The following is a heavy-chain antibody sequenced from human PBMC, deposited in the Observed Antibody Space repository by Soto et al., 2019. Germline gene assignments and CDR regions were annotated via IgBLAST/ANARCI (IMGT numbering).Heavy chain of an antibody. J-gene: IGHJ5*02. V-gene: IGHV3-21*01. D-gene: IGHD6-6*01. CDR1: GFTFSSYS. CDR3: ARASPPSNWFDP. CDR2: ISSSSSYI. Sequence: PGGSLRLSCAASGFTFSSYSMNWVRQAPGKGLEWVSSISSSSSYIYYADSVEGRFTISRDNAKNSLYLQMNSLRAEDTAVYYCARASPPSNWFDPWGQGTLVTVSS.